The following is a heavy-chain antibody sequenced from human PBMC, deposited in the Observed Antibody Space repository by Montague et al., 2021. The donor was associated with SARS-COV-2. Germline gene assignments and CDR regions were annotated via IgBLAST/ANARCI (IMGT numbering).Heavy chain of an antibody. CDR1: GGSISSINW. D-gene: IGHD6-19*01. V-gene: IGHV4-4*02. CDR3: ERTGYSSGWHSFDY. CDR2: IYPSGST. Sequence: SETLSLTCVVSGGSISSINWWSWVRQPPGKGLEWIGEIYPSGSTNYNPSLKSRVIISVDKSNNQSSLKLSSVTAADTAVYYCERTGYSSGWHSFDYWGQGTLVTVSS. J-gene: IGHJ4*02.